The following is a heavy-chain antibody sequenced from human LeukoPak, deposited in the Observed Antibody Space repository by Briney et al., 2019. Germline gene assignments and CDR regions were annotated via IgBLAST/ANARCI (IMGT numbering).Heavy chain of an antibody. CDR1: GFTFSSSE. V-gene: IGHV3-48*03. J-gene: IGHJ4*02. CDR2: ISGSGNKI. Sequence: GGSLRLSCAASGFTFSSSEMNWVRQAPGKGLEWVSYISGSGNKIKYADSVKGRFSISRDNAEQSLYLRMNSLRAEDTAVYYCARGAPRTDWGQGTLVTVSS. CDR3: ARGAPRTD.